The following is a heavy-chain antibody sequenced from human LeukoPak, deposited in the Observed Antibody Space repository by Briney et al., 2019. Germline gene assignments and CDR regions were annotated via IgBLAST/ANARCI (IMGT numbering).Heavy chain of an antibody. D-gene: IGHD6-19*01. V-gene: IGHV3-23*01. Sequence: GGSIRLPCGASGFTFSSYAMSWVRQAPGKGLEWVSAISGSGGSTYYADSVKGRFTISRDNSKNTLYLQMNSLRAEDTAVYYCAKGPSSGWYRYWGQGTLVTVSS. CDR3: AKGPSSGWYRY. CDR1: GFTFSSYA. J-gene: IGHJ4*02. CDR2: ISGSGGST.